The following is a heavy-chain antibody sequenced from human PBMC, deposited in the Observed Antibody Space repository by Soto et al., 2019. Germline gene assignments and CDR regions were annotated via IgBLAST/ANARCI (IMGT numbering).Heavy chain of an antibody. V-gene: IGHV3-23*01. CDR2: ISGSGAST. CDR1: GCNFISYA. CDR3: AKDLSGRYLVTYYSAY. Sequence: GEAQKVSCTAAGCNFISYARTWVSKNTGKGLEWVSTISGSGASTYYADSVKGRFTISRDNSKNTLYLQMNSLSAEDTAVYYCAKDLSGRYLVTYYSAYWGQGTLVTVSS. D-gene: IGHD1-26*01. J-gene: IGHJ4*02.